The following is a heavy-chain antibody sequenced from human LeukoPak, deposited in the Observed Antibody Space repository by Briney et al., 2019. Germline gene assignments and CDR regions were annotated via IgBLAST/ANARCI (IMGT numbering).Heavy chain of an antibody. Sequence: PGGSLRLSCAASGFTVSSNYMSWVRQAPGKGLEWVSVIYSGGSTYSADSAKGRFTISRDNSKNTLFLQMNSLRAEDTAVYYCAREGPGRPIDYWGQGTLVTVSS. CDR1: GFTVSSNY. CDR3: AREGPGRPIDY. D-gene: IGHD1-26*01. CDR2: IYSGGST. J-gene: IGHJ4*02. V-gene: IGHV3-66*01.